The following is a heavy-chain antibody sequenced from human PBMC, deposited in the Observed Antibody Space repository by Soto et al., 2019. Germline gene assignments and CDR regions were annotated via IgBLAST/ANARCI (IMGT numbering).Heavy chain of an antibody. V-gene: IGHV3-23*01. J-gene: IGHJ4*02. CDR3: AKDSELTIFGVVIANFDY. CDR1: GFTFSSYA. CDR2: ISGSGGST. D-gene: IGHD3-3*01. Sequence: WGLLTLSCGAGGFTFSSYARSCVRQAPGKGLEWVSAISGSGGSTYYADSVKGRFTISRDNSKNTLYLQMNSLRAEDTAVYYCAKDSELTIFGVVIANFDYWGQGTLVTVSS.